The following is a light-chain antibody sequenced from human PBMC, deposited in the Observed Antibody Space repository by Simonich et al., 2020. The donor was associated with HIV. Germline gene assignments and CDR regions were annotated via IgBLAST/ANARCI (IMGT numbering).Light chain of an antibody. J-gene: IGKJ1*01. V-gene: IGKV4-1*01. CDR1: QSVLYSSNNKNY. CDR3: QQYYSTRT. CDR2: WAS. Sequence: DIVMTQSPDSLAVSLGERATINCKSSQSVLYSSNNKNYLAWYQKKPGPPPKLLIYWASTRESGVPDRFSGSGSGTDFTLTISSLQAEDVAVYYCQQYYSTRTFGQGTKVEIK.